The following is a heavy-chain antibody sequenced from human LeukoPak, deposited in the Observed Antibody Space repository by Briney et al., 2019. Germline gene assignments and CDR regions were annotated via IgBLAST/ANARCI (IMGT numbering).Heavy chain of an antibody. V-gene: IGHV4-39*01. CDR3: ARHRDYYGLAKFYHYYMDV. J-gene: IGHJ6*03. Sequence: SETLSLTCTVSGGSFSSSVYIWGAIRQPPGKGLEWIGTVDYSGSTNYNPSLKSRLTMSTDMSKKQFSLNLSSVTAADTAVYYCARHRDYYGLAKFYHYYMDVWGKGTTVTVPS. CDR1: GGSFSSSVYI. D-gene: IGHD3-10*01. CDR2: VDYSGST.